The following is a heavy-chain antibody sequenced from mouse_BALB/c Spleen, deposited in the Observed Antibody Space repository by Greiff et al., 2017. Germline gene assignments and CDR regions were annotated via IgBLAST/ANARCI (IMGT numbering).Heavy chain of an antibody. Sequence: VQLVESGPGLVAPSQSLSITCTVSGFSLTSYDISWIRQPPGKGLEWLGVIWTGGGTNYNSAFMSRLSISKDNSKSQVFLKMNSLQTDDTAIYYCVRDGDYDGPWFACWSQGTLVTVSA. CDR3: VRDGDYDGPWFAC. CDR2: IWTGGGT. D-gene: IGHD2-4*01. V-gene: IGHV2-9-2*01. CDR1: GFSLTSYD. J-gene: IGHJ3*01.